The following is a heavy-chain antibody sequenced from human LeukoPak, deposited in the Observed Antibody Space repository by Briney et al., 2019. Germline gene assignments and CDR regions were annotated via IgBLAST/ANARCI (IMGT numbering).Heavy chain of an antibody. CDR2: ISSSGNT. CDR3: ARLGAGPTYYDFWSGYSSLYFDY. CDR1: GGSIRSSYYY. D-gene: IGHD3-3*01. Sequence: SETLSLTCTVSGGSIRSSYYYWGWIRQPPGKGLEWIGGISSSGNTYYNPSLKSRITISIDTSKNHFSLKLSSVTAADTAVYYCARLGAGPTYYDFWSGYSSLYFDYWGQGTLVTVSS. V-gene: IGHV4-39*02. J-gene: IGHJ4*02.